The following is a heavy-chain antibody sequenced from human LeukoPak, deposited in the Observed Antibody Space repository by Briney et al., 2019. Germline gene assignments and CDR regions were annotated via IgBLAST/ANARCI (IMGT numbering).Heavy chain of an antibody. Sequence: SETLSLTCAVYGGCFSGYYWSWIRQPPGKGLEWIGEINHSGRTNYNPSLKSRVTISVDTSKNQFSLRLSSVTAADTAVYYCASGPRPVIAAAGTRGDNWFDPWGQGTLVTVSS. V-gene: IGHV4-34*01. J-gene: IGHJ5*02. CDR2: INHSGRT. CDR1: GGCFSGYY. D-gene: IGHD6-13*01. CDR3: ASGPRPVIAAAGTRGDNWFDP.